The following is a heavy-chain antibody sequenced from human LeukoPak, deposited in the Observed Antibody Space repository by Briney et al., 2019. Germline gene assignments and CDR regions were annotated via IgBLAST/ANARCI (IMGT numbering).Heavy chain of an antibody. CDR1: GFTFSSYG. Sequence: PGGSLRLSCAASGFTFSSYGMHWVRQAPGKGLEWVAVIWYDGSNKYYADSVKGRFTISRDNSEITLYLQMNSLRAEDTAVYYCARARCSGGSCYGTDDAFDIWGQGTMVTVSS. CDR2: IWYDGSNK. J-gene: IGHJ3*02. V-gene: IGHV3-33*01. CDR3: ARARCSGGSCYGTDDAFDI. D-gene: IGHD2-15*01.